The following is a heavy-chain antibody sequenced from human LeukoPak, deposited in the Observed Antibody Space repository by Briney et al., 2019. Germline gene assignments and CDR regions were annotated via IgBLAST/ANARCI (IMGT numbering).Heavy chain of an antibody. CDR2: ISYDGSNK. J-gene: IGHJ4*02. CDR3: ARGVGVAAAGTDFDY. V-gene: IGHV3-30-3*01. Sequence: KTGGSLRLSCAASGFTFGSYAMHWVRQAPGKGLEWVAVISYDGSNKYYADSVKGRFTISRDNSKNTLYLQMNSLRAEDTAVYYCARGVGVAAAGTDFDYWGQGTLVTVSS. CDR1: GFTFGSYA. D-gene: IGHD6-13*01.